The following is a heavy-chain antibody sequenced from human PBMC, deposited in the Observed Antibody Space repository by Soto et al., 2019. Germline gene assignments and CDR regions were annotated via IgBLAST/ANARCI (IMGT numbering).Heavy chain of an antibody. CDR3: ARGGKRSDFWSGYWSYYYYGMDV. V-gene: IGHV1-8*01. J-gene: IGHJ6*02. CDR1: GYTFTSYD. Sequence: ASVKVSCKASGYTFTSYDINWVRQATGQGLEWMGWMNPNIGNTGYAQKFQGRVTMTRNTSISTAYMELSSLRSEDTAVYYCARGGKRSDFWSGYWSYYYYGMDVWGQGTTVTVSS. CDR2: MNPNIGNT. D-gene: IGHD3-3*01.